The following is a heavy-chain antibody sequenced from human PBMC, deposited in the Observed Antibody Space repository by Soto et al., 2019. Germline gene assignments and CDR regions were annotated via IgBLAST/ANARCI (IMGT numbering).Heavy chain of an antibody. D-gene: IGHD1-26*01. J-gene: IGHJ4*02. Sequence: PXGTLSLTCTVSGGSISSSSYYGGGIRQPPGKGLEWIGSIYYSGSTYYNPSLKSRVTISVDTSKNQFSLKLSSVTAADTAVYYCARTIVGDTPNPSPIDYWGQGTLVTVSS. CDR3: ARTIVGDTPNPSPIDY. CDR1: GGSISSSSYY. CDR2: IYYSGST. V-gene: IGHV4-39*01.